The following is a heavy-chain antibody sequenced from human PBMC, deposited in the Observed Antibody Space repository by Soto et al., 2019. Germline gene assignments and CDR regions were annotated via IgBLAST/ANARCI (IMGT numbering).Heavy chain of an antibody. J-gene: IGHJ6*02. CDR1: GYTFTSYA. CDR3: ARGLLWFGEDYYYYGMDV. V-gene: IGHV1-3*01. Sequence: GASVKVSCKASGYTFTSYAMHWVRQAPGQRLEWMGWINAGNGNTKYSQKFQGRVTITRDTSASTAYMELSSLRSEDTAVYYCARGLLWFGEDYYYYGMDVWGQGTTVTVSS. D-gene: IGHD3-10*01. CDR2: INAGNGNT.